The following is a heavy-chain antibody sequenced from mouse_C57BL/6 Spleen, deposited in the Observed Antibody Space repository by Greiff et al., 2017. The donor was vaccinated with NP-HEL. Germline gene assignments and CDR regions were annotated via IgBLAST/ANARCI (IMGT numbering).Heavy chain of an antibody. V-gene: IGHV1-80*01. CDR3: ARKGGYGSSRYFDY. Sequence: QVQLQQSGAELVKPGASVKISCKASGYAFSSYWMNWVKQRPGKGLEWIGQIYPGDGDTNYNGKFKGKATLTADKSSSTAYMQLSSLTSEDSAVYFCARKGGYGSSRYFDYWGQGTTLTVSS. CDR1: GYAFSSYW. CDR2: IYPGDGDT. D-gene: IGHD1-1*01. J-gene: IGHJ2*01.